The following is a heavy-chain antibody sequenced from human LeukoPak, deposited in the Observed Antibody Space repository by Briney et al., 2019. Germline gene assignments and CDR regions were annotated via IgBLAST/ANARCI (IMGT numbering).Heavy chain of an antibody. CDR2: IYYSGST. CDR1: GGSINNYW. CDR3: ARGNKYSSSWYNWFDP. V-gene: IGHV4-59*08. J-gene: IGHJ5*02. Sequence: SETLSLTCSVSGGSINNYWWNWIRQPPGKGLEWIGYIYYSGSTNYNPSLKSRVTISVDTSKNQFSLKLSSVTAADTAVYYCARGNKYSSSWYNWFDPWGQGTLVTVSS. D-gene: IGHD6-13*01.